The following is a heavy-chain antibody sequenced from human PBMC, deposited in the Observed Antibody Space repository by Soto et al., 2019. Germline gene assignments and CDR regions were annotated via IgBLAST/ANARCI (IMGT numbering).Heavy chain of an antibody. CDR1: GYIFTDYY. CDR3: ARDGYEEVAVTKYFDP. J-gene: IGHJ5*02. V-gene: IGHV1-2*02. CDR2: INPDSGDT. D-gene: IGHD6-19*01. Sequence: GASVKVSCKASGYIFTDYYIHWVRQAPGQGLEWMGWINPDSGDTHFSQKFQGRVTMTTDASVNTAYLDLISLRFDDTAVYFCARDGYEEVAVTKYFDPWGPGSLVTVSS.